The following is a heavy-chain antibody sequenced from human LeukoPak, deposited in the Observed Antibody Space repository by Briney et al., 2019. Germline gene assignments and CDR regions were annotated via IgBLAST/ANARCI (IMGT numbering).Heavy chain of an antibody. Sequence: PSETLSLTCTVSGGSISSGGYYWSWIRQHPGKGLEWIGYIYYSGSTYYNPSLKSRVTISVDTSKNQFSLKLSSVTAADTAVYYCARVTTVTTVYFDYWGQGTLVTVSS. CDR3: ARVTTVTTVYFDY. J-gene: IGHJ4*02. CDR2: IYYSGST. CDR1: GGSISSGGYY. D-gene: IGHD4-11*01. V-gene: IGHV4-31*03.